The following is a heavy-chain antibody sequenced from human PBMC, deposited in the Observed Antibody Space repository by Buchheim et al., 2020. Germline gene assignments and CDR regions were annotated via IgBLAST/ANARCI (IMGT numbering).Heavy chain of an antibody. CDR3: ARHPHSSGWKYYFDY. D-gene: IGHD6-19*01. CDR2: IYYSGAT. CDR1: GGSISSSSYY. V-gene: IGHV4-39*01. J-gene: IGHJ4*02. Sequence: QLQLQESGPGLVKPSETLSLTCTVSGGSISSSSYYWGWIRQPPGKGLEWIGSIYYSGATYYNPSLKSRVTTSVDTSKSQFSLKLSSVTAADTAVYYCARHPHSSGWKYYFDYWGQGTL.